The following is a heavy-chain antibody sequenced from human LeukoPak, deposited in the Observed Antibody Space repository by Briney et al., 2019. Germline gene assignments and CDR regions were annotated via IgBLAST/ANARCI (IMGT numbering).Heavy chain of an antibody. D-gene: IGHD2-2*01. V-gene: IGHV1-46*01. CDR3: ATVVVPAATYYYYGMDV. Sequence: ASVKVSCKASGYTFINYYIHWVRQAPGQGLEWMGIINPSGGSTSYAQKFQGRVTMTRDTSTSTVYMELSSLRSEDTAVYYCATVVVPAATYYYYGMDVWGQGTTVTVSS. J-gene: IGHJ6*02. CDR1: GYTFINYY. CDR2: INPSGGST.